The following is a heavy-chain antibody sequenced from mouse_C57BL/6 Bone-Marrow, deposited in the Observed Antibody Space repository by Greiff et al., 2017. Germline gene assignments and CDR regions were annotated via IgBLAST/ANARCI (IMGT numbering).Heavy chain of an antibody. CDR2: IYPGDGAT. D-gene: IGHD4-1*01. CDR3: ERERLGKAWFAY. Sequence: QVQLQQSGPELVKPGASVKISCKASGYAFSSSWMNWVKQRPGKGLEWIGRIYPGDGATNYNGKFKGKATLTADKSSSTAYMQLSSLTSEDFAVYFCERERLGKAWFAYWGQGTLVTVSA. J-gene: IGHJ3*01. V-gene: IGHV1-82*01. CDR1: GYAFSSSW.